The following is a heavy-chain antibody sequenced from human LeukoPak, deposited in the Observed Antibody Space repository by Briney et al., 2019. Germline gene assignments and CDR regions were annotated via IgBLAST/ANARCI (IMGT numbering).Heavy chain of an antibody. V-gene: IGHV4-59*12. Sequence: SETLSLTCTVSGGSISNYYWSWIRQPPGKGLEWIGYIYYSGSTNYNPSLKSRVTISVDTSKNQFSLKLSSVTAADTAVYYCARKPIVSSSWYYFDYWGQGTLVTVSS. D-gene: IGHD6-13*01. CDR3: ARKPIVSSSWYYFDY. J-gene: IGHJ4*02. CDR2: IYYSGST. CDR1: GGSISNYY.